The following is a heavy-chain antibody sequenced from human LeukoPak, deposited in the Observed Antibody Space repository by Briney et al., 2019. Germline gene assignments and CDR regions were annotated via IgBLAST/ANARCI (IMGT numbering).Heavy chain of an antibody. D-gene: IGHD6-13*01. J-gene: IGHJ4*02. V-gene: IGHV3-23*01. CDR1: GFTFSSAG. CDR3: AKAGYSSSWPLDY. Sequence: PGGSLRLSCAASGFTFSSAGMSWVRQPPGKGLEWVSALSGSGSTTYYADSVKGRFTISRDNSKNTLFLEMNSLRVEDTAVYYCAKAGYSSSWPLDYWGQGTQVTVSS. CDR2: LSGSGSTT.